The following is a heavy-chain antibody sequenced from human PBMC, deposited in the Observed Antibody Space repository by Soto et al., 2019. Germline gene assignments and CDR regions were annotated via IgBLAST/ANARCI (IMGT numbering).Heavy chain of an antibody. J-gene: IGHJ6*02. CDR1: GFTFSSYS. D-gene: IGHD6-13*01. Sequence: EVQLVESGGGLVQPGGSLRLSCAASGFTFSSYSMNWVRQAPGKGLEWVSYISSSSSTIYYADSVKGRFTISRDNAKNSLYLQMNSLRDEDTAVYYCARDRRGGQQLAPGENGMDVWGQGTTLTVSS. CDR3: ARDRRGGQQLAPGENGMDV. V-gene: IGHV3-48*02. CDR2: ISSSSSTI.